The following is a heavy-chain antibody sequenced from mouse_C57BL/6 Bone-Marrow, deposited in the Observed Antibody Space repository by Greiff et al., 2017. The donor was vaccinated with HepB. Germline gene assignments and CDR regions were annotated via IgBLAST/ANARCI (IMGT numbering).Heavy chain of an antibody. CDR1: GYSIASGYY. CDR2: ISYDGSN. CDR3: AREGAYFDV. Sequence: DSGPGLVKPSQSLSLTCSVTGYSIASGYYWNWIRQFPGNKLEWMGYISYDGSNNYNPSLKNRISITRDTSKNQFFLKLNSVTTEDTATYYCAREGAYFDVWGTGTTVTVSS. V-gene: IGHV3-6*01. J-gene: IGHJ1*03.